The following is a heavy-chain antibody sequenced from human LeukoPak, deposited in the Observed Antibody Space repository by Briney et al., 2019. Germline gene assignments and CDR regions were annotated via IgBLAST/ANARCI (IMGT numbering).Heavy chain of an antibody. CDR1: GGSISSSSYY. CDR2: IYYSGST. J-gene: IGHJ4*02. V-gene: IGHV4-39*01. D-gene: IGHD3-22*01. Sequence: SETLSLTCTVSGGSISSSSYYWGWIRQPPGKGLEWIGSIYYSGSTYYNPSLKSRVTISVDTSKNQFSLKLSSVTAADTAVYYCARSPRDRYDSSGYYYFDYWGQGTLVTVS. CDR3: ARSPRDRYDSSGYYYFDY.